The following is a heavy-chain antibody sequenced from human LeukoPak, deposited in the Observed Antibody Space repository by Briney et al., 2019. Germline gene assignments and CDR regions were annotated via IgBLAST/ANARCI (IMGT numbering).Heavy chain of an antibody. CDR1: GYSFTSYW. CDR3: ARLGYSYGGDDYFDY. Sequence: GESLKISCKGSGYSFTSYWIGWVRQMPGKGLEWMGIIYPGDSDTRYSPSFQGQVTISAGKSISTAYLQWSSLKASDTAMYYCARLGYSYGGDDYFDYWGQGTLVTVSS. D-gene: IGHD5-18*01. V-gene: IGHV5-51*01. CDR2: IYPGDSDT. J-gene: IGHJ4*02.